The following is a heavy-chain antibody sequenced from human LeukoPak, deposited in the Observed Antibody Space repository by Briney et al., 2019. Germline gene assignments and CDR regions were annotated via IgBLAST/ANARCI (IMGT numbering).Heavy chain of an antibody. CDR3: AKGDSGYSGSHLDY. CDR1: GFTFDDYA. J-gene: IGHJ4*02. D-gene: IGHD5-12*01. V-gene: IGHV3-9*01. CDR2: ISWNSGTI. Sequence: PGGSLRLSCVASGFTFDDYAMHWVRHAPGKGLEWVSYISWNSGTIAYADSAKGRFTISRDNAKNSLYLQMNSLRAEDTALYYCAKGDSGYSGSHLDYWGQGTLVTVSS.